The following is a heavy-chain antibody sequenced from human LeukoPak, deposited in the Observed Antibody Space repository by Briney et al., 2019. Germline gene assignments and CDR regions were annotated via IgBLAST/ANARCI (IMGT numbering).Heavy chain of an antibody. D-gene: IGHD3-9*01. V-gene: IGHV3-48*02. J-gene: IGHJ4*02. CDR1: GFAVSTNY. Sequence: GGSLRLSCAASGFAVSTNYMNWVRQAPGKGLEWISNIRTTAEGAKYAYYADSVKGRVTISRDDGKNTLYLHMNSLRDDDTAVYYCATDQRYAFDYWGQGILVTVSS. CDR2: IRTTAEGAKYA. CDR3: ATDQRYAFDY.